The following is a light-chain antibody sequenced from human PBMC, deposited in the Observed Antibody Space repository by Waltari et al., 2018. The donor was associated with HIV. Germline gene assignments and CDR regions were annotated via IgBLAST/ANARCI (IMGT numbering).Light chain of an antibody. Sequence: EIVLTQSPGTLSLSPGERATLSCRPSHSVTNFLAWYQQKPGQAPRLLIYDASTRAAGIPARFSGSGSGTDFTLTISILEPEDFAVYYCQQRSNWPSFGQGTRLDI. V-gene: IGKV3-11*01. J-gene: IGKJ2*03. CDR3: QQRSNWPS. CDR1: HSVTNF. CDR2: DAS.